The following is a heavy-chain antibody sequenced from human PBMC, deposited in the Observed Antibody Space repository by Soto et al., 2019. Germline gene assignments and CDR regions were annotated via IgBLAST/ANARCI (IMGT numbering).Heavy chain of an antibody. Sequence: GGSLRLSCVVSGLSLTQHAIAWVRQAPGKGLECISTIDVLNGAWYSDSVRGRLAISRDVSRNTVYLQMGSLRVEDTAIYFCSDWRAGGPVNLDHWGPGTVVTVSS. CDR3: SDWRAGGPVNLDH. CDR1: GLSLTQHA. V-gene: IGHV3-23*05. J-gene: IGHJ4*02. CDR2: IDVLNGA. D-gene: IGHD2-15*01.